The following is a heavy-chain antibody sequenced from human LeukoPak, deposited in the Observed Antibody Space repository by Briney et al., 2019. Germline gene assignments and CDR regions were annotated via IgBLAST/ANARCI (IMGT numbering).Heavy chain of an antibody. CDR1: GGSISGYY. Sequence: PSETLSLTCTVSGGSISGYYWSWIRQPPGKGLEWIGYIYYSGSTNYNPSLKSRVTISVDTSKNQFSLKLSSVTAADTAVYYCARAFYSNLPNYWGQGTLVTVS. D-gene: IGHD4-11*01. V-gene: IGHV4-59*01. J-gene: IGHJ4*02. CDR3: ARAFYSNLPNY. CDR2: IYYSGST.